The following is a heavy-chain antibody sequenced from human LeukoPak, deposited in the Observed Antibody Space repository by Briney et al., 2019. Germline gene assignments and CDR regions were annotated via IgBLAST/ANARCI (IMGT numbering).Heavy chain of an antibody. CDR3: ARDRRGGYDPYYFDY. V-gene: IGHV3-33*01. D-gene: IGHD5-12*01. CDR2: VWYDGTDK. J-gene: IGHJ4*02. CDR1: GFTFSNFG. Sequence: GGSLRLSCAAFGFTFSNFGMHWVRQAPVKWLDWVAVVWYDGTDKYYAESVKGRFTISRDNYKNTLYLQMNSLRAEDTAVYYCARDRRGGYDPYYFDYWGQGTLVIVSS.